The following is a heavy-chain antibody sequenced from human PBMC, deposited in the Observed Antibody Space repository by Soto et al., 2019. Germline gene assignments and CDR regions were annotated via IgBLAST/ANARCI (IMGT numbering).Heavy chain of an antibody. CDR3: PKAPHIGYDYNCFDH. CDR1: GFTFSIYA. J-gene: IGHJ4*02. D-gene: IGHD4-4*01. V-gene: IGHV3-23*01. Sequence: GGSLSLPCAAAGFTFSIYAMSWVRQAPGKGLEWVSAISGSGGSTYYADSVKGRFTISRDNSKNTLYLQMTSLIADGTAGYFGPKAPHIGYDYNCFDHWGQGPLVTVSS. CDR2: ISGSGGST.